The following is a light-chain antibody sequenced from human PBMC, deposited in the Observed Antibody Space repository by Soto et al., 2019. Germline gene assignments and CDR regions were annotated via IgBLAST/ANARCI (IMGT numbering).Light chain of an antibody. CDR1: QRVNSN. J-gene: IGKJ1*01. V-gene: IGKV3-15*01. CDR3: QQYNNWPRT. Sequence: EIVMTQSPATLSVSPGERATLSCRASQRVNSNLAWYQQKPGQAPRLLFHGASTRATGIPARFSGSGSGTEFTLTISSLQSEDFAVYYCQQYNNWPRTFGQGTKVEIK. CDR2: GAS.